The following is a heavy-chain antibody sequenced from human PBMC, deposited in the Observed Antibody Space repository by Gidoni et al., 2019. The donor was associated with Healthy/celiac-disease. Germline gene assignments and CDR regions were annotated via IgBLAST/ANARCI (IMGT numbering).Heavy chain of an antibody. V-gene: IGHV3-21*01. CDR1: GFTFSRYS. CDR2: ISSSSSYI. J-gene: IGHJ6*02. Sequence: EVQLVESGGGLVKPGGSLRLSCAASGFTFSRYSMNWVRQAPGKGLGWVSAISSSSSYIYYADSVKGRFTISRDNAKNSLYLQMNSLRAEDTAVYYCARVDGPWGMDVWGQGTTVTVSS. CDR3: ARVDGPWGMDV.